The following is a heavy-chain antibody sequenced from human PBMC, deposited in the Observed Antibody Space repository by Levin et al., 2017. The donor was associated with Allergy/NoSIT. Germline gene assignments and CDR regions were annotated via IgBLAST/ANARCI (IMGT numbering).Heavy chain of an antibody. V-gene: IGHV3-66*02. CDR1: GITVSNNY. Sequence: GGSLRLSCAASGITVSNNYMTWVRQAPGKGLEWVSVMYSAGNTYYADSVKGRFAISRDNSENTLYLQMNSLGPEDTAVYYCAAGGGYCSGGRCLPYDAFDIWGQGTMVTVSS. CDR2: MYSAGNT. D-gene: IGHD2-15*01. CDR3: AAGGGYCSGGRCLPYDAFDI. J-gene: IGHJ3*02.